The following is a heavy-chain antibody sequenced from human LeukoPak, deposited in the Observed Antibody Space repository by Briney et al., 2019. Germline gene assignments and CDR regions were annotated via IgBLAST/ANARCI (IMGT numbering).Heavy chain of an antibody. D-gene: IGHD2-21*02. CDR2: ISYDGSNK. CDR3: ARDFGDCLDY. Sequence: GGSLRLSCAASGFTFSSYAMHWVRQAPGKGLEWVAVISYDGSNKYYADSVKGRFTISRDNSKNTLYLQMNSLRAEDTAVYYCARDFGDCLDYWGQGTLVTVSS. J-gene: IGHJ4*02. CDR1: GFTFSSYA. V-gene: IGHV3-30*04.